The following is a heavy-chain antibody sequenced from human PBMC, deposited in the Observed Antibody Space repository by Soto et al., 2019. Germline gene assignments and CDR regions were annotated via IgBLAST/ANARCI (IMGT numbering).Heavy chain of an antibody. CDR3: AKDVSVSRSGSVSPYDFDY. J-gene: IGHJ4*02. V-gene: IGHV3-30*18. Sequence: QVYLVESGGGVVQPGRSLRLSCAVSGFTFPNFAMHWVRQAPGKGLEWVALISSDGHRRYYADSVKGRFTISRDNSKNTLYLQMYALTTEDTAVFYCAKDVSVSRSGSVSPYDFDYWGQGTLVTVSS. CDR1: GFTFPNFA. D-gene: IGHD3-10*01. CDR2: ISSDGHRR.